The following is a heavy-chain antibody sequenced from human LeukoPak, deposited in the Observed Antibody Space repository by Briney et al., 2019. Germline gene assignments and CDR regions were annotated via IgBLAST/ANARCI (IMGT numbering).Heavy chain of an antibody. J-gene: IGHJ6*02. CDR2: ISAYNGNT. Sequence: ASVKVSCKASGYTFTSYDISWVRQAPGQGLEWMGWISAYNGNTNYAQKLQGRVTMTTDTSTSTAYMELRSLGSDDTAVYYCARAPLRGSGSYYKGFYYYGMDVWGQGTTVTVSS. CDR1: GYTFTSYD. V-gene: IGHV1-18*01. D-gene: IGHD3-10*01. CDR3: ARAPLRGSGSYYKGFYYYGMDV.